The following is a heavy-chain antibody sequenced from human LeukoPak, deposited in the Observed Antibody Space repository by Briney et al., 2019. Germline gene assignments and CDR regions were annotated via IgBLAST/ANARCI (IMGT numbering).Heavy chain of an antibody. D-gene: IGHD3-16*01. Sequence: PGTSLRLSCAASGFTFISYAIHWVRQAPGKGLEWVSLISGSGGSTYYADSVKGRFTISRDNSKNTLYLQMNSLRAEDTAVFYCAKDRDDYVWGSYLGAFDIWGQGTMVTVSS. CDR2: ISGSGGST. J-gene: IGHJ3*02. CDR3: AKDRDDYVWGSYLGAFDI. CDR1: GFTFISYA. V-gene: IGHV3-23*01.